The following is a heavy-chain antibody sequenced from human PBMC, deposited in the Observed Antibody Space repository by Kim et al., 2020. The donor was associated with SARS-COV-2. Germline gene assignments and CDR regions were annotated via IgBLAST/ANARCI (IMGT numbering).Heavy chain of an antibody. CDR1: GFTFSSYA. Sequence: GGSLRLSCSASGFTFSSYAMHWVRQAPGKGLEYVSAISSNGGSTYYADSVKGRFTISRDNSKNTLYLQMSSLRAEDTAVYYCVKEAGDYDFWSGYYSWFDPWGQGTLVTVSS. CDR3: VKEAGDYDFWSGYYSWFDP. J-gene: IGHJ5*02. D-gene: IGHD3-3*01. CDR2: ISSNGGST. V-gene: IGHV3-64D*06.